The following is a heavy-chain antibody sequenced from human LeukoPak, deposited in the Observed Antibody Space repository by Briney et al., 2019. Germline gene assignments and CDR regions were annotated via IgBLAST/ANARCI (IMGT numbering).Heavy chain of an antibody. J-gene: IGHJ5*02. CDR3: AKDLGYSGYDGNWFDP. V-gene: IGHV1-8*01. Sequence: GASVKVSCKASGYTFTSYDINWVRQATGQGLEWMGWMNPNSGNTGYAQKFQGRVTMTRNTSISTAYMELSSLRSEDTAVYYCAKDLGYSGYDGNWFDPWGQGTLVTVSS. CDR2: MNPNSGNT. CDR1: GYTFTSYD. D-gene: IGHD5-12*01.